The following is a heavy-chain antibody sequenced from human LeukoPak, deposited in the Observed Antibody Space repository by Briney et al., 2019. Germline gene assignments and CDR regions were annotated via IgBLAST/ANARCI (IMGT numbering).Heavy chain of an antibody. CDR3: ARKVTYYYGSGSLHFDY. D-gene: IGHD3-10*01. V-gene: IGHV4-34*01. CDR1: GGSFSGYY. CDR2: INHSGST. J-gene: IGHJ4*02. Sequence: SETLSLTCAVYGGSFSGYYWSWIRQPPGKGLEWIGEINHSGSTNYNPSLKSRVTISVDTSKNQFSLKLSSVTAADTAVYYCARKVTYYYGSGSLHFDYWGQGTLVTVSS.